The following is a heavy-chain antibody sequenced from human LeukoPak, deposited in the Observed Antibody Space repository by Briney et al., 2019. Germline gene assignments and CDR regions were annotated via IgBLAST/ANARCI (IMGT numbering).Heavy chain of an antibody. CDR1: GFTLSNDW. Sequence: RGSLRLSCAASGFTLSNDWTHWVRHAPGKGLVWVSRISSDGTNTLYADSVKGRFTISRDNARNTLHLQMNSLRADDTAVYYCVVGGGIYWGQGTLVTVS. CDR2: ISSDGTNT. J-gene: IGHJ4*02. D-gene: IGHD1-26*01. V-gene: IGHV3-74*03. CDR3: VVGGGIY.